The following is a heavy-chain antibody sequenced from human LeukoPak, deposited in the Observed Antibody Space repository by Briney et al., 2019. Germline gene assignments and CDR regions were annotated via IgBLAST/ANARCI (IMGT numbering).Heavy chain of an antibody. CDR2: ISYSGST. Sequence: SETLSLTCTVSGGSISSYYWSWIRQPPGKGLEWIGYISYSGSTDYNPSLKSRVTISVDTSKNQFSLKLSSVTAADTAVYYCASSYSSSWYRSNWFDPWGQGTLVTVSS. D-gene: IGHD6-13*01. V-gene: IGHV4-59*01. CDR3: ASSYSSSWYRSNWFDP. J-gene: IGHJ5*02. CDR1: GGSISSYY.